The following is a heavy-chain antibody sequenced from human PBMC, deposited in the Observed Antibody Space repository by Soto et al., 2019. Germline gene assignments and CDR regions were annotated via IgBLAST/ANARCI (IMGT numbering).Heavy chain of an antibody. V-gene: IGHV3-11*05. D-gene: IGHD2-8*01. Sequence: GGSLRLSCAASGFRFSDFYMTWIRQAPGKGLEWVSHISTSGSKTNYADSVKGRFTVSRDNANNALYLEMNNLRVEDTAVYFCARDRDTYGHGFFDYWGQGTLVTVSS. J-gene: IGHJ4*02. CDR1: GFRFSDFY. CDR2: ISTSGSKT. CDR3: ARDRDTYGHGFFDY.